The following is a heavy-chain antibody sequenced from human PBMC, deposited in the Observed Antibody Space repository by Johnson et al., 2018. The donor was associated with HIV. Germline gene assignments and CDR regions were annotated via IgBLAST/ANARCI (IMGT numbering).Heavy chain of an antibody. D-gene: IGHD3-10*01. J-gene: IGHJ3*02. CDR2: ITWNSGST. CDR1: GFTFDDYG. Sequence: VQLVESGGGVERPGGSLRLSCVASGFTFDDYGMSWVRQPPGKGLEWVSGITWNSGSTDYADSVKGRFTISRDNAKNSLYLQMNSLRAEDTALYYCAREVEITMVQGVIIGDAFDIWGQGTMVTVSS. V-gene: IGHV3-20*04. CDR3: AREVEITMVQGVIIGDAFDI.